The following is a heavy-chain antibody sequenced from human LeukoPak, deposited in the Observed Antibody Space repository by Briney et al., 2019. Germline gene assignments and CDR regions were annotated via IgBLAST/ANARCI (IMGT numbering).Heavy chain of an antibody. CDR2: INHSGST. V-gene: IGHV4-34*01. CDR1: GFTFSDYY. D-gene: IGHD3/OR15-3a*01. Sequence: PGGSLRLSCAASGFTFSDYYMNWIRQPPGKGLEWIGEINHSGSTNYNPSLKSRVTISVDTSKNQFSLKLSSVTAADTAVYYCARQTGSGLFILPGGQGTLVTVSS. CDR3: ARQTGSGLFILP. J-gene: IGHJ4*02.